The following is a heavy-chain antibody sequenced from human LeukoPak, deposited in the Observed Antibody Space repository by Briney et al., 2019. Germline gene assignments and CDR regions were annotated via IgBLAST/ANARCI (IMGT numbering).Heavy chain of an antibody. CDR1: SGSINFYY. V-gene: IGHV4-59*01. J-gene: IGHJ4*02. CDR2: IYYRGST. CDR3: ARTTGNYGYYLDY. D-gene: IGHD1-7*01. Sequence: KASETLSLTCTVSSGSINFYYWSWIRQTPGKGLEWIGYIYYRGSTNYNPSLKSRVTISVDTPKNQFSLNLSSVTAADTAIYYCARTTGNYGYYLDYRGQGAQVNVSS.